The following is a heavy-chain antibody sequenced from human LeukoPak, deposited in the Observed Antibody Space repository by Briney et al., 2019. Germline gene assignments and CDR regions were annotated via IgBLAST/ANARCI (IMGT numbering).Heavy chain of an antibody. J-gene: IGHJ4*02. Sequence: GASVKVSXKASGYTFIDYYMHWVRQAPGQGLEWMGWINPNPNGGGTNYAQKFQGRVTMTRDTSISTAYMELNSLRSDDTAVYYCLRDGVPAPEEFDYWGQGTLVTVSS. V-gene: IGHV1-2*02. CDR1: GYTFIDYY. D-gene: IGHD2-2*01. CDR2: INPNPNGGGT. CDR3: LRDGVPAPEEFDY.